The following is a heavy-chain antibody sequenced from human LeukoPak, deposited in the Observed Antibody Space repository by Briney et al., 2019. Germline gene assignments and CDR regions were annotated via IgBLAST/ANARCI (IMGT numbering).Heavy chain of an antibody. CDR3: ATNALGYYYYYMDV. Sequence: GSSVKVSCKASGGTFSSYAISWVRQAPGQGLEWMGGIIPIFGTANYAQKFQGRVTITTDESTSTAYMELSSLRSEDTAVYYCATNALGYYYYYMDVWGKGTTVTVSS. CDR2: IIPIFGTA. CDR1: GGTFSSYA. J-gene: IGHJ6*03. V-gene: IGHV1-69*05.